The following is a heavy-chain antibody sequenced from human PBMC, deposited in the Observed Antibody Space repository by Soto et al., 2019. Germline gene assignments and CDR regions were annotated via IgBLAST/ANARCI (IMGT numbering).Heavy chain of an antibody. CDR3: ARGSSGYYYEDY. V-gene: IGHV4-31*03. D-gene: IGHD3-22*01. J-gene: IGHJ4*02. CDR2: IYYSGST. Sequence: SETLSLTCTFSGDSMSSGGYYWSWIRQHPGRGLEWIGYIYYSGSTYYNPSLKSRVTISVDTSKNQFSLKLSSVTAADTAVYYCARGSSGYYYEDYWGQGTLVTVSS. CDR1: GDSMSSGGYY.